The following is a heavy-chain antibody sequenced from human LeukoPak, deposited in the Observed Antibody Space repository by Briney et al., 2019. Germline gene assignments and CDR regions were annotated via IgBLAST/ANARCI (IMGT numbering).Heavy chain of an antibody. CDR3: ARDESYSSDY. D-gene: IGHD6-13*01. Sequence: GGSLRLSCAASGXTFRSYEMNWVRQAPGKGLEWVANIKNDGSVKYYVDSVKGRFTISRDNAKNSLYLQMNSLRAEDTAVYFCARDESYSSDYWGQGTLVTVSS. CDR1: GXTFRSYE. CDR2: IKNDGSVK. J-gene: IGHJ4*02. V-gene: IGHV3-7*05.